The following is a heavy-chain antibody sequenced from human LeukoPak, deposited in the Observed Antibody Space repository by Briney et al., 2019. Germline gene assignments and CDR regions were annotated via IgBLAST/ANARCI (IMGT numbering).Heavy chain of an antibody. D-gene: IGHD6-6*01. CDR3: ARDIAARGSLGAFDI. V-gene: IGHV4-38-2*02. CDR1: GYSISSGYY. CDR2: IYHSGST. Sequence: SETLSLTCTVSGYSISSGYYWGWIRQPPGKGLEWIGSIYHSGSTYYNPSLKSRVTISVDTSKNQFSLKLSSVTAADTAVYYCARDIAARGSLGAFDIWGQGTMVTVSS. J-gene: IGHJ3*02.